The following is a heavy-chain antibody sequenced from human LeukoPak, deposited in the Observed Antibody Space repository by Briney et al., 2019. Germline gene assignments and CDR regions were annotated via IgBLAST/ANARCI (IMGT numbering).Heavy chain of an antibody. Sequence: PSETLSLTCTVSGGSISSGSYSWSWIRQPAGKGLEWIGRIYTSGGTNYNPSLKSRVTISVDTSKNQFSLKLSSVTAADTAVYYCARGRRANYYYYYMDVWGKGTTVTVSS. CDR1: GGSISSGSYS. J-gene: IGHJ6*03. CDR2: IYTSGGT. CDR3: ARGRRANYYYYYMDV. V-gene: IGHV4-61*02.